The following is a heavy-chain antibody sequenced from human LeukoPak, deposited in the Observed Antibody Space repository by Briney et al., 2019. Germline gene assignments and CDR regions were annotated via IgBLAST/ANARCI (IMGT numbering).Heavy chain of an antibody. CDR1: GGSFSGYY. CDR2: INHSGST. V-gene: IGHV4-34*01. J-gene: IGHJ4*02. D-gene: IGHD3-10*01. Sequence: SETLSLTCAVYGGSFSGYYWSWIRQPPGKGLEWIGEINHSGSTNYNPSLKSRVTISVDTSKNQFSLKLSSVTAADTAVYYCARDLYYYGSGSYVGLDYWGQGTLVTVSS. CDR3: ARDLYYYGSGSYVGLDY.